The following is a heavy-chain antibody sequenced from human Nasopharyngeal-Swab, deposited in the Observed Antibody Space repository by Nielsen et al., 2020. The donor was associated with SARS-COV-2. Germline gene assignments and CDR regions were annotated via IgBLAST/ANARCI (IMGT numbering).Heavy chain of an antibody. V-gene: IGHV3-33*01. Sequence: GESLKISCIASGFTFSNYGMHWVRQTPGKGPEWVAVIWYGGSNKDYADSVKGRFTISRDNSKNTLYLQMNSLRAEDTAVYYCARGWSYGNDYWGQGTLVTVSS. D-gene: IGHD5-18*01. CDR1: GFTFSNYG. J-gene: IGHJ4*02. CDR2: IWYGGSNK. CDR3: ARGWSYGNDY.